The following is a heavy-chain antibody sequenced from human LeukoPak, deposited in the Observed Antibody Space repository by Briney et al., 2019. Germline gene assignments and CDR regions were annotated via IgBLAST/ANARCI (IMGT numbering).Heavy chain of an antibody. Sequence: GGSLRLSCAASGFTFSSYEMNWVRQAPGKGLEWVSYISSSGSTIYYADSVKGRFTVSRDNAKHSLYLQMNSLRAEDTAVYYCARERVGGGYYYGSGSSYYFDYWGQGTLVTVSS. D-gene: IGHD3-10*01. J-gene: IGHJ4*02. V-gene: IGHV3-48*03. CDR1: GFTFSSYE. CDR3: ARERVGGGYYYGSGSSYYFDY. CDR2: ISSSGSTI.